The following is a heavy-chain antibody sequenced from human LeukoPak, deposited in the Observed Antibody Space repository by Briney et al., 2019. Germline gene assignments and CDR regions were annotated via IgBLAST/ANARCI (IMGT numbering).Heavy chain of an antibody. CDR2: ISAYNGNT. D-gene: IGHD2-2*03. J-gene: IGHJ6*02. V-gene: IGHV1-18*01. CDR1: GYTFTSYG. CDR3: ARDFGYCSSTSCRYYYYYGMDV. Sequence: ASVKVSCKDSGYTFTSYGISWVRQAPGQALEWIGWISAYNGNTNYAQKLQGRVTMTTDTSTSTAYMELRSLRSDDTAVYYCARDFGYCSSTSCRYYYYYGMDVWGQGTTVTVSS.